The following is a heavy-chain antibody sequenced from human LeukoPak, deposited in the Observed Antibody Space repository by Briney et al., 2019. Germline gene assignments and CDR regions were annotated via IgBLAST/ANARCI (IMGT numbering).Heavy chain of an antibody. Sequence: GGSLRLSCAASGFTFSSYGMSWVRQAPGKGLEWVSTISGRRDSTSYADSVKGRFTISRDNSKNTLYLQMNSLRAEDTAVYYCAKDQLSILNYWGQGTLVTVSS. CDR2: ISGRRDST. CDR1: GFTFSSYG. CDR3: AKDQLSILNY. J-gene: IGHJ4*02. V-gene: IGHV3-23*01. D-gene: IGHD2-21*01.